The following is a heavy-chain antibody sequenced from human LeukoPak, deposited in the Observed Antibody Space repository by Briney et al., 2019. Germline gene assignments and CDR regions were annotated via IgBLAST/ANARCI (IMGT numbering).Heavy chain of an antibody. V-gene: IGHV3-48*01. D-gene: IGHD2-2*01. CDR1: GFTFSSYS. CDR2: ISSSSTTI. CDR3: AREGYCSSTSCPLSYMDV. J-gene: IGHJ6*03. Sequence: GGSLRLSCAASGFTFSSYSMMWVRQAPGKGLEWVSYISSSSTTIHYADSVKGRFTISRDNAKNSVYLQMNSLRAEDTAVYYCAREGYCSSTSCPLSYMDVWGKGTTVTVSS.